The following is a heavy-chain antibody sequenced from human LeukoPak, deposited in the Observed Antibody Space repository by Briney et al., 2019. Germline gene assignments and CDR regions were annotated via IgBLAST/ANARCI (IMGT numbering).Heavy chain of an antibody. CDR2: FDPEDGET. Sequence: ASVKVSCKVSGYTLTELSMHGVRQAPGKGLEGVGGFDPEDGETIYAYKFQGRVTMTEDTYTDTAYMELSSLRFEDTAVYYCATGYGGIAAAGFFDYWGQGTLVTVSS. CDR3: ATGYGGIAAAGFFDY. V-gene: IGHV1-24*01. D-gene: IGHD6-13*01. J-gene: IGHJ4*02. CDR1: GYTLTELS.